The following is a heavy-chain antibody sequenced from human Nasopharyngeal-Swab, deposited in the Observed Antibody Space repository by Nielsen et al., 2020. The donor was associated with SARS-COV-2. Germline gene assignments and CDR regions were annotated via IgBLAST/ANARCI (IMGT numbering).Heavy chain of an antibody. CDR1: GYNFTSYW. J-gene: IGHJ4*02. CDR2: IYPGDSDT. CDR3: ARQMDYYGSGSPPGY. Sequence: GESLKISCKGSGYNFTSYWIGWVRQMPGKGLEWMGIIYPGDSDTRYSPSFQGQVTISADKSISTAYLQWSSLKASDTAMYYCARQMDYYGSGSPPGYWGQGTLVTVSS. V-gene: IGHV5-51*01. D-gene: IGHD3-10*01.